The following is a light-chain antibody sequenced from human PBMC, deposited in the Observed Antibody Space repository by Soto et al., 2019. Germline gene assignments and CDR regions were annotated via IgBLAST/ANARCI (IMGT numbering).Light chain of an antibody. CDR3: QQLFT. V-gene: IGKV1-9*01. CDR2: AAS. J-gene: IGKJ5*01. Sequence: DIQLTQSPSFLSASVGDRATITCRASQGISSYLAWYQQKPGKAPKLLIYAASTLQSGVPSRFSGSGSGSVFTLTISSLQPEDFATYYCQQLFTFGQGTRLEIK. CDR1: QGISSY.